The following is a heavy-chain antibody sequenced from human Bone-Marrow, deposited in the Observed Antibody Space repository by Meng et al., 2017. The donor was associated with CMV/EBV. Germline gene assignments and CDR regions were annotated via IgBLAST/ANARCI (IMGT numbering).Heavy chain of an antibody. V-gene: IGHV3-48*04. J-gene: IGHJ4*02. CDR3: ASMVGGGYFDY. D-gene: IGHD4-23*01. CDR2: IRSGDNTI. CDR1: GFTFSSYS. Sequence: GESLKISCGASGFTFSSYSMSWVRQAPGKGLEWISYIRSGDNTIYYADSVKGRFTLSRDNAKNSLSLQMNSLRAEDTAVYYCASMVGGGYFDYWGQGTLVTVSS.